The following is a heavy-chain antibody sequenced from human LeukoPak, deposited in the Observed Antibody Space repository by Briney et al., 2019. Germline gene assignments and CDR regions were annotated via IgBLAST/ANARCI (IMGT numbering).Heavy chain of an antibody. J-gene: IGHJ4*02. D-gene: IGHD2-2*01. V-gene: IGHV1-46*01. CDR2: INPSGGST. CDR3: AREPCSSTSCGNENDDDY. Sequence: GASVKVSCKASGYTFTSYYMHWVRQAPGQGLEWMGIINPSGGSTSYAQKFQGRVTMTRDTSISTAYMELSRLRSDDTAVYYCAREPCSSTSCGNENDDDYWGQGTLVTVSS. CDR1: GYTFTSYY.